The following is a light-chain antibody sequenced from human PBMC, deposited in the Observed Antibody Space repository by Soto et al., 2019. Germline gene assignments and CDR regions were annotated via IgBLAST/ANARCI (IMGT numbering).Light chain of an antibody. V-gene: IGLV1-44*01. Sequence: QSVLTQAPSASGTPGQRVTVSCSGSSSNIGSNTVNWYQHLPGTAPKLLIYSSDQRPSGVPDRFSGSKSGTSASLAISGLHSEDEADYYCAAWDDSLTAVVFGGGTKLTVL. CDR1: SSNIGSNT. J-gene: IGLJ2*01. CDR2: SSD. CDR3: AAWDDSLTAVV.